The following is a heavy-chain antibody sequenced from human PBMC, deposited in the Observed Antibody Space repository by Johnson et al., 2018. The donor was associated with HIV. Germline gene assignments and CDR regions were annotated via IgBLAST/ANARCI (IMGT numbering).Heavy chain of an antibody. D-gene: IGHD6-19*01. J-gene: IGHJ3*02. CDR1: GLSFSNFG. Sequence: QVQLVESGGGVVQPGKSLTLSCVGSGLSFSNFGIHWVRQAPGKGPEWVAVISFDGNLKKYADSVKGRFTISRDNAKNSLYLQMNSLRAEDTAVYYCARVSGWYEKGAFDIWGQGTMVTVSS. V-gene: IGHV3-33*08. CDR3: ARVSGWYEKGAFDI. CDR2: ISFDGNLK.